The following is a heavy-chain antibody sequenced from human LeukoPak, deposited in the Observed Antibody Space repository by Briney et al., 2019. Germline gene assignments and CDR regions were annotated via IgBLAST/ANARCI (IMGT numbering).Heavy chain of an antibody. Sequence: GGSLRLSCAASGFTFSYAWMSWVRQAPGKGLEWVGRVKAKADGWTTDYAAPVKGRFTISRDDSKNMLYLQMNSLKSDDTGLYYCTASIEGRIGSYWGQGTLVTVSS. J-gene: IGHJ4*02. CDR3: TASIEGRIGSY. CDR2: VKAKADGWTT. V-gene: IGHV3-15*01. CDR1: GFTFSYAW. D-gene: IGHD6-6*01.